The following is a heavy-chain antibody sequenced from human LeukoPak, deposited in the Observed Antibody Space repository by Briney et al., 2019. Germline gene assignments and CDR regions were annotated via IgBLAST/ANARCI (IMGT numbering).Heavy chain of an antibody. D-gene: IGHD5-12*01. CDR2: ISAYNGNT. CDR3: ARFLATGYYMDV. Sequence: VASVKVSCKASGYTFTSYGISWVRQAPGQGLEWMGWISAYNGNTNYAQKFQGRVTITADESTSTAYMELSSLRSEDTAVYYCARFLATGYYMDVWGKGTTVTISS. V-gene: IGHV1-18*01. J-gene: IGHJ6*03. CDR1: GYTFTSYG.